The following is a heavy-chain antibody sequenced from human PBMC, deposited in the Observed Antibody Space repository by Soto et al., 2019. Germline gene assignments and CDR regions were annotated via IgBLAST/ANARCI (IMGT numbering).Heavy chain of an antibody. V-gene: IGHV4-61*02. CDR1: GGSISSSSYY. CDR2: IFSSGST. Sequence: SETLSLTCTVSGGSISSSSYYWSWVRQPAGKGLEWIGRIFSSGSTSFNPSLESRVAMSVDTSKNHFSLNLSSVTAADMAVYYCAREGSYSAYNFAHGIQLWSFDFWGQGALVTVSS. D-gene: IGHD5-12*01. J-gene: IGHJ4*02. CDR3: AREGSYSAYNFAHGIQLWSFDF.